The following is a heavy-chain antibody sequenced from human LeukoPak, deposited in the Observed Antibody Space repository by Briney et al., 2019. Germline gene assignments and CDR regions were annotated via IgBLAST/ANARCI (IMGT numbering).Heavy chain of an antibody. D-gene: IGHD1-26*01. Sequence: GGSLRLSCAVSGFTFSNSAMTWVRRAPGKGLEWVAAISDSGGDTIYTDSVKDRFTISRDNSKNTLYLQMNSLRADDTAVHYCTKGGSYGPLDYWGQGTLVTVSS. CDR1: GFTFSNSA. J-gene: IGHJ4*02. CDR2: ISDSGGDT. V-gene: IGHV3-23*01. CDR3: TKGGSYGPLDY.